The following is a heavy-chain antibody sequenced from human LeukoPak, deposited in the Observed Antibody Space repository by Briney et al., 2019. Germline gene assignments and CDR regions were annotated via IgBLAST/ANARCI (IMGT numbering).Heavy chain of an antibody. Sequence: GGSLRLSCAASGFSFSDYGMHWVRQAPGKGLEWVALIWFDGSNNYYADSVKGRFTISRDNSKKTLYLQMNSLRAEDTAVYYCAKDFLLVSSGYYQCYFDYWGQGTLVTVSS. D-gene: IGHD3-22*01. J-gene: IGHJ4*02. CDR3: AKDFLLVSSGYYQCYFDY. V-gene: IGHV3-33*06. CDR1: GFSFSDYG. CDR2: IWFDGSNN.